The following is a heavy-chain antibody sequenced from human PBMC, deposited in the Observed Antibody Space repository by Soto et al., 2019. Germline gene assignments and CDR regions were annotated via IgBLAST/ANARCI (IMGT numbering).Heavy chain of an antibody. CDR2: IYHSGST. D-gene: IGHD4-4*01. CDR3: ARGMTTVTTLDY. J-gene: IGHJ4*02. V-gene: IGHV4-30-2*01. CDR1: GGSISSGGYS. Sequence: QLQLQESGSGLVKPSQTLSLTCAVSGGSISSGGYSWSWIRQPPGKGLEWIGYIYHSGSTYYNPSRKSRITISIDRSKNPLSLQLSSVTAADTAAYYCARGMTTVTTLDYWGQGTLVTVSS.